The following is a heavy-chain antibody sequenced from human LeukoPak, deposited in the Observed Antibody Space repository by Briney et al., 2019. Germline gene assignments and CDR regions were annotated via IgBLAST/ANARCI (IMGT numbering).Heavy chain of an antibody. CDR3: ARATPGFNYDLWSGYYTYFDY. CDR1: GGSISSYY. CDR2: IYYSGST. J-gene: IGHJ4*02. V-gene: IGHV4-59*01. D-gene: IGHD3-3*01. Sequence: SETLSLTCTVSGGSISSYYWSWIRQPPGKGLEWIGYIYYSGSTNYNPSLKSRVTISVDTSKNQFSLKLSSVTAADTAVYYCARATPGFNYDLWSGYYTYFDYWGQGTLVTVSS.